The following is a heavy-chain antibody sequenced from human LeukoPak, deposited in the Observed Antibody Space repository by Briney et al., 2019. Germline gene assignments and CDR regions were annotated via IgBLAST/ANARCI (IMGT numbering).Heavy chain of an antibody. CDR3: ARDYPGYYYYGMDV. Sequence: SVIYSGGSTYYADSVKGRFTISRDNSKNTLYLQMNSLRAEDTAVYYCARDYPGYYYYGMDVWGQGTTVTVSS. V-gene: IGHV3-53*01. J-gene: IGHJ6*02. D-gene: IGHD3-16*02. CDR2: IYSGGST.